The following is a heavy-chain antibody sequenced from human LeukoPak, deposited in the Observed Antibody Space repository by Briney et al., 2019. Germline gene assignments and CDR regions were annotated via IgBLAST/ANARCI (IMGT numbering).Heavy chain of an antibody. CDR2: ISAYNGNT. CDR1: GYTFTSYG. J-gene: IGHJ4*02. V-gene: IGHV1-18*01. D-gene: IGHD2-2*02. CDR3: ARSVCSSTSCYTGDY. Sequence: ASVKVSCKASGYTFTSYGISWVRQAPGQGLEWIGWISAYNGNTSYAQKLQGRVTMTTDTSTSTAYMELRSLRSDDTAVYYCARSVCSSTSCYTGDYWGQGTLVTVSS.